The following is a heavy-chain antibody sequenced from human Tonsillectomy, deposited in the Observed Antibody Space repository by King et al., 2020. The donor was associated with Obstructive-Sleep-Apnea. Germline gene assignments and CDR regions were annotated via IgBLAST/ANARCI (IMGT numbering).Heavy chain of an antibody. V-gene: IGHV3-23*04. Sequence: VQLVESGGGLVQPGGSLRLSCAASGFSFSRDALTWVRLAPGKGLQWVSAISGSGGSTYYTDSVKGRFTISRDNSKNTLYLQMSSLRVEDTAMYHCVKDSDYNSGGYNYPEYWGQGTLVTVSS. CDR2: ISGSGGST. CDR1: GFSFSRDA. J-gene: IGHJ4*02. CDR3: VKDSDYNSGGYNYPEY. D-gene: IGHD3-22*01.